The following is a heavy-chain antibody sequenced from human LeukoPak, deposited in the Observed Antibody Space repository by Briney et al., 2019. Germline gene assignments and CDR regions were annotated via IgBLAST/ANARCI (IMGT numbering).Heavy chain of an antibody. J-gene: IGHJ4*02. Sequence: GGSLRLSCAVSGFSVTNNYMSWVRQAPGKGLEWVSVFYVGGATYYADSVKGRFTISRDNSKNTLYLQMNSLRAEDTAVYYCAGSKGGSGSFAYWGQGTLVTVSS. CDR3: AGSKGGSGSFAY. CDR2: FYVGGAT. CDR1: GFSVTNNY. D-gene: IGHD3-10*01. V-gene: IGHV3-53*01.